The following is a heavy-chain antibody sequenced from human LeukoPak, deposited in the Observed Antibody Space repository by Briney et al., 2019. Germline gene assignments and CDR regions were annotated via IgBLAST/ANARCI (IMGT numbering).Heavy chain of an antibody. CDR2: ISGSSSFI. CDR3: TRDLGYYYDH. D-gene: IGHD6-13*01. CDR1: GFTFINYA. V-gene: IGHV3-21*01. Sequence: GGSLRLSCAASGFTFINYAMSWVRQAPGKGLEWVSSISGSSSFIYYADSVKGRFTISRDNAKKSLFLQMNSLRAEDTAVYYCTRDLGYYYDHWGQGTLVTVSS. J-gene: IGHJ4*02.